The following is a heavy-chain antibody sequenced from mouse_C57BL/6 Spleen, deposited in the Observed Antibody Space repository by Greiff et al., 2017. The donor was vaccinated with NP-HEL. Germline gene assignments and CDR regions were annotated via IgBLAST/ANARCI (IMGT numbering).Heavy chain of an antibody. CDR2: ISSGSSTI. D-gene: IGHD2-5*01. V-gene: IGHV5-17*01. J-gene: IGHJ2*01. Sequence: DVMLVESGGGLVKPGGSLKLSCAASGFTFSDYGMHWVRQAPEKGLEWVAYISSGSSTIYYADTVKGRFTISRDNAKNTLFLQMTSLRSEDTAMYYCASSNGGYWGQGTTLTVSS. CDR3: ASSNGGY. CDR1: GFTFSDYG.